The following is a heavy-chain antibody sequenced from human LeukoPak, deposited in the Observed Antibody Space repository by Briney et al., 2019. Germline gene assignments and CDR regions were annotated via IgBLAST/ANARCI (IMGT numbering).Heavy chain of an antibody. J-gene: IGHJ4*02. D-gene: IGHD4-23*01. CDR1: GGTFSSYA. CDR3: ARHSYDYGGNSEVDY. CDR2: IIPIFGTA. Sequence: ASVKVSCKASGGTFSSYAIIWVRQAPGQGLEWMGGIIPIFGTANYAQKFQGRVTITADESTSTAYMELSSLRSEDTAVYYCARHSYDYGGNSEVDYWGQGTLVTVSS. V-gene: IGHV1-69*13.